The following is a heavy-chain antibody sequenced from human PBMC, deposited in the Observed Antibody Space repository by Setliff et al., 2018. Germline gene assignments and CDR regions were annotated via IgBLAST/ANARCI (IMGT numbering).Heavy chain of an antibody. J-gene: IGHJ6*02. V-gene: IGHV3-23*01. D-gene: IGHD3-10*01. CDR1: GFTFSSYW. CDR3: ARSIGENYYYGMDV. Sequence: PGGSLRLSCAASGFTFSSYWMSWVRQAPGKGLEWVSAISSTITSTYYADSVKGRFTISRDNSKNTVYLEMNSLRAEDTAVYYCARSIGENYYYGMDVWGQGTTVTVSS. CDR2: ISSTITST.